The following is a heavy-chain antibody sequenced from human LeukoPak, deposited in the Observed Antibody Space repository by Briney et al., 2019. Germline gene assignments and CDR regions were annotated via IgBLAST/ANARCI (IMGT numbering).Heavy chain of an antibody. J-gene: IGHJ3*02. CDR2: IYYSGST. CDR3: ARLRDYDDAFDI. V-gene: IGHV4-59*01. D-gene: IGHD4-17*01. Sequence: SETLSLTCTVSGGSISSYYWSWIRQPPGKGLEWIGYIYYSGSTNYNPSLKSRVTISVDTSKNQFSLKLSSVTAADTAVYYCARLRDYDDAFDIWRQGTMVTVSS. CDR1: GGSISSYY.